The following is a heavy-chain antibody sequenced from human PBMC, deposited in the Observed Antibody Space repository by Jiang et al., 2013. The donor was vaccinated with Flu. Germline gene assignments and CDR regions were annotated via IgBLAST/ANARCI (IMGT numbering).Heavy chain of an antibody. D-gene: IGHD3-10*01. CDR1: GFTFSSYW. CDR2: INSDGSST. V-gene: IGHV3-74*01. Sequence: VQLVESGGGLVQPGGSLRLSCAASGFTFSSYWMHWVRQAPGKGLVWVSRINSDGSSTSYADSVKGRFTISRDNAKNTLYLQMNSLRAEDTAVYYCARVRYYGSGSYYDHDAFDIWGQRDNGHR. CDR3: ARVRYYGSGSYYDHDAFDI. J-gene: IGHJ3*02.